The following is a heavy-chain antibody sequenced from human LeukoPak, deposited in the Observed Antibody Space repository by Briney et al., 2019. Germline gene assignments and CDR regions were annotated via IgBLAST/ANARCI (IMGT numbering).Heavy chain of an antibody. CDR2: INTYNGNT. V-gene: IGHV1-18*01. CDR3: ARDLVHHRLLGTAYNWFDP. D-gene: IGHD3-16*01. CDR1: GYTFTSYG. J-gene: IGHJ5*02. Sequence: ASVKVSCKASGYTFTSYGISWVRQAPGQGPRWMGWINTYNGNTIYAQKLQGRVTMTTDTSTSTAYMELRSLRSDDTAVYYCARDLVHHRLLGTAYNWFDPWGQGTLVTVSS.